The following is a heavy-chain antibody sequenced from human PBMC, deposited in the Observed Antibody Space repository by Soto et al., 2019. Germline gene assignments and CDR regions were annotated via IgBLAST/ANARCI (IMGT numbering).Heavy chain of an antibody. J-gene: IGHJ4*02. V-gene: IGHV1-18*01. CDR2: ISAYNGNT. D-gene: IGHD6-13*01. Sequence: ASVKVSCKASGYTFTSYGISWVRQAPGQGLEWMGWISAYNGNTNYAQKLQGRVTMTTDTSTSTAYMELSSLRSEDTAVYYCARHPSGIAGTSYDNWGQGTLVTVSS. CDR1: GYTFTSYG. CDR3: ARHPSGIAGTSYDN.